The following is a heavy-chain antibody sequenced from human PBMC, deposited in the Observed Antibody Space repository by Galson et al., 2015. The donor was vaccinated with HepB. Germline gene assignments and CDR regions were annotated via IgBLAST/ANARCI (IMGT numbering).Heavy chain of an antibody. CDR3: ARVIPPTTVTTNYYYYMDV. CDR1: GYTFTSYY. D-gene: IGHD4-17*01. CDR2: INPSGGST. V-gene: IGHV1-46*03. J-gene: IGHJ6*03. Sequence: SVKVSCKASGYTFTSYYMHWVRQAPGQGLEWMGIINPSGGSTSYAQKFQGRVTMTRDTSTSTVYMELSSLRSEDTAVYYCARVIPPTTVTTNYYYYMDVWGKGTTVTVSS.